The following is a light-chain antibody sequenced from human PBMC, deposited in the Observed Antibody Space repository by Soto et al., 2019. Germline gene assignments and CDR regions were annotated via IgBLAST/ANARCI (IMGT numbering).Light chain of an antibody. V-gene: IGKV1-13*02. CDR2: DVS. CDR1: QDIRGA. Sequence: AIQLTQSPSSLSASVGDRVTITCRASQDIRGALAWYQQKPGKAPKLLIYDVSSLESGVTSRFSGSGSGTDFTFTISSLQPEDFATYYCQQFNVYPITFGHGTRLEIK. J-gene: IGKJ5*01. CDR3: QQFNVYPIT.